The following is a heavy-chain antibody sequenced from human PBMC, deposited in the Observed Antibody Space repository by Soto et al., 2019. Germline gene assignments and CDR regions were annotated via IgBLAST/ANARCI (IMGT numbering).Heavy chain of an antibody. D-gene: IGHD2-8*01. J-gene: IGHJ6*02. Sequence: ASVKVSFKASGGTFSRYAISWLRQAPGQGLEWMGGIIPIFGTANYAQKFQGRVTITADESTSTAYMELSSLRSEDTAVYYCARANGVFYYYGMDVWGQGTTVTVSS. CDR2: IIPIFGTA. V-gene: IGHV1-69*13. CDR1: GGTFSRYA. CDR3: ARANGVFYYYGMDV.